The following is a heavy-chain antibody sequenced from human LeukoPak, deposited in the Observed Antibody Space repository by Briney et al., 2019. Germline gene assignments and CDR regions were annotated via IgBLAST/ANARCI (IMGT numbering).Heavy chain of an antibody. V-gene: IGHV1-3*01. J-gene: IGHJ5*02. Sequence: ASVKVSCKASGYTFTSYAMHWVRQAPGQRLEWMGWINAGNGNTEYSQKFQGRVTITRDTSASTAYMEVSSLRSEDTAVYYCARAPRGNSGYCSSTSCTDHRYNWFDPWGQGTLVTVSS. CDR3: ARAPRGNSGYCSSTSCTDHRYNWFDP. D-gene: IGHD2-2*01. CDR1: GYTFTSYA. CDR2: INAGNGNT.